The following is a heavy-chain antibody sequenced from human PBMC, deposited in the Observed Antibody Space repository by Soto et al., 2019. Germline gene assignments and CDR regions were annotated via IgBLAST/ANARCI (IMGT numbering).Heavy chain of an antibody. CDR2: IFSNDEK. CDR3: ARIRGSRYYYYYGMDV. D-gene: IGHD3-16*01. V-gene: IGHV2-26*01. CDR1: GFSLSNARMG. Sequence: QVTLKESGPVLVKPTETLTLTCTVSGFSLSNARMGVSWIRQPPGKALEWLAHIFSNDEKSYSTSLKSRLTNSQDTSKSQVVLTMTNMDPVDTATYYCARIRGSRYYYYYGMDVWGQGSTVTVSS. J-gene: IGHJ6*02.